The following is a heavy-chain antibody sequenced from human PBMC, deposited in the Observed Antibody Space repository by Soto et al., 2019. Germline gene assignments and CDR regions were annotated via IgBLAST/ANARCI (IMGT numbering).Heavy chain of an antibody. D-gene: IGHD1-26*01. V-gene: IGHV3-23*01. CDR2: VSGNGGNT. CDR1: GFSFSSYT. Sequence: LXIACVASGFSFSSYTMNWVRQAPGKGLEWVSGVSGNGGNTYYADSVKGRFSISRDNSKNTLYLQLNSLRAEDTAIYYCAKDRMGASGWFDPWGQGTPVTVSS. CDR3: AKDRMGASGWFDP. J-gene: IGHJ5*02.